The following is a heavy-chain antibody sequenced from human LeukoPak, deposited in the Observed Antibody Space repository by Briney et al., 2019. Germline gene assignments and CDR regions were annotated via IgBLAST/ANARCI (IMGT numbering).Heavy chain of an antibody. Sequence: GGSLRLSCAASGFTFSGSAMHWVRQASGKGLEWVGRIRSKANSYATSYAASVKGRFTISRDDSKNTAYLQMNSLKTEDTAVYYCTRHTGQRDYYYYYYMDVWGKGTTVTISS. CDR1: GFTFSGSA. CDR2: IRSKANSYAT. D-gene: IGHD2-8*02. CDR3: TRHTGQRDYYYYYYMDV. J-gene: IGHJ6*03. V-gene: IGHV3-73*01.